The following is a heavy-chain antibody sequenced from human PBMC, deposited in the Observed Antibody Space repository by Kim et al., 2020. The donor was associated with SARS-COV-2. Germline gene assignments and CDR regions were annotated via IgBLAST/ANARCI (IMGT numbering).Heavy chain of an antibody. J-gene: IGHJ6*02. CDR1: GYSFTSYW. D-gene: IGHD6-13*01. CDR2: IDPSDSYT. Sequence: GESLKISCKGSGYSFTSYWISWVRQMPGKGLEWMGRIDPSDSYTNYSPSFQGHVTISADKSISTAYLQWSSLKASDTAMYYCARQGGPSSSWPPFHYYYYGMDVWGQGTTVTVSS. CDR3: ARQGGPSSSWPPFHYYYYGMDV. V-gene: IGHV5-10-1*01.